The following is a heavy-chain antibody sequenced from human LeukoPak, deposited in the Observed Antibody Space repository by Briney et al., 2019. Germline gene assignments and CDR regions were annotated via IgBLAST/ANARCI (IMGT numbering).Heavy chain of an antibody. CDR2: INSDGSST. J-gene: IGHJ4*02. CDR1: GFTFSTYW. V-gene: IGHV3-74*01. CDR3: ATDVPAVTIFGY. Sequence: GGALRLSCAASGFTFSTYWMHWVGQAPGTGLVWVSLINSDGSSTNYADSVKSRFTISRDKAKNTLYLQMNSLSAEDTAVYYCATDVPAVTIFGYWGQGTLVTVSS. D-gene: IGHD2-2*01.